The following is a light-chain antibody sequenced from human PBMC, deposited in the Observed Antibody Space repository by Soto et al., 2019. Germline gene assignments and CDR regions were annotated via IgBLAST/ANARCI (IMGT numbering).Light chain of an antibody. CDR2: GNS. Sequence: QSVLTQPPSVSGAPGQRVTLSCTGSSSTIGAGYDVHWYQQLPGTAPKLIIYGNSNRPSGVPDRFSGSKSGTSASLAITGLQAEDEADYYCQSYDSSLSGYVFGTGTKLTVL. J-gene: IGLJ1*01. CDR1: SSTIGAGYD. CDR3: QSYDSSLSGYV. V-gene: IGLV1-40*01.